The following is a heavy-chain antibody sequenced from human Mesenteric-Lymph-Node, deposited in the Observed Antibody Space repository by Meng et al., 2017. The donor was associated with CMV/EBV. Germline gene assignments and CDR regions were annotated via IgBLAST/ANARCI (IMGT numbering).Heavy chain of an antibody. Sequence: GGSLRLSCAASGFTFDTYSMNWVRQAPGKGLEWVSSLSSSSSYIYYADSVKGRFTISRDNAKSSLYLQMNSLRVEDTAVYYCVSYDWKLPFDRWGQGTLVTVSS. J-gene: IGHJ4*02. CDR3: VSYDWKLPFDR. D-gene: IGHD3-16*01. CDR1: GFTFDTYS. V-gene: IGHV3-21*01. CDR2: LSSSSSYI.